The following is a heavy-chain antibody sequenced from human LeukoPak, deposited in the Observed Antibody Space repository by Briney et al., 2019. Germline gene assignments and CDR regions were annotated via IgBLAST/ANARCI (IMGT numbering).Heavy chain of an antibody. CDR1: GGSISSGGYY. J-gene: IGHJ6*02. CDR2: IYYSGST. CDR3: ARTTTVTTYGYYYGMDV. D-gene: IGHD4-11*01. V-gene: IGHV4-31*03. Sequence: KPSETLSLTCTVSGGSISSGGYYWNWIRQHPGKGLEWIGYIYYSGSTYYNPSLKSRVTISVDTSKNQFSLKLSSVTAADTAVYYCARTTTVTTYGYYYGMDVWGQGTTVTVSS.